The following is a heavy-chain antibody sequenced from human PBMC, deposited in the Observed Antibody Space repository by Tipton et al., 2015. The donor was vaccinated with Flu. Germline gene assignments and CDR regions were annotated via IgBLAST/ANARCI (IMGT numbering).Heavy chain of an antibody. D-gene: IGHD2-8*01. CDR3: ASLGNAY. V-gene: IGHV3-7*01. CDR1: GFTFSGSW. J-gene: IGHJ4*02. Sequence: GSLRLSCAASGFTFSGSWMSWVRQAPGKGLEWVATVNGDGSGTCYVESVKGRFTISRDNAKSSLYLQLNSLRVEDTAVYYCASLGNAYWGQGTLVTVSS. CDR2: VNGDGSGT.